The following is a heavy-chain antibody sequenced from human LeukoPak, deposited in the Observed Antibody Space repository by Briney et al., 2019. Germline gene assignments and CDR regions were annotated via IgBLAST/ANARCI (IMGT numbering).Heavy chain of an antibody. J-gene: IGHJ6*02. CDR1: GFKFSDHY. CDR2: SRNKASSYTT. Sequence: PGGSLRLSCAASGFKFSDHYIDWVRQAPGKGLEWVGRSRNKASSYTTEYAASVEGRFTISRDVSESSLYLQMNSLRAEDTAVYYCARDKSRYFDWSGLSYYYYGMDVWGQGTTVTVSS. CDR3: ARDKSRYFDWSGLSYYYYGMDV. V-gene: IGHV3-72*01. D-gene: IGHD3-9*01.